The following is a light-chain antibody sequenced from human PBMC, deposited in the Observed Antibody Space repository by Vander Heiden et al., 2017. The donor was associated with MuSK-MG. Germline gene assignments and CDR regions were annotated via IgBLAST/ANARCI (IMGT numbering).Light chain of an antibody. Sequence: DIQMTQSPSTLSASVGDRVTITCRASQSISSWLAWYQQRSGKAPKLLIYDASSLESGVSSRFSGSESGTEFTLTISSLQPDDFATYYCQQYKSYSPWTFGQGTKVEVK. V-gene: IGKV1-5*01. CDR1: QSISSW. CDR3: QQYKSYSPWT. J-gene: IGKJ1*01. CDR2: DAS.